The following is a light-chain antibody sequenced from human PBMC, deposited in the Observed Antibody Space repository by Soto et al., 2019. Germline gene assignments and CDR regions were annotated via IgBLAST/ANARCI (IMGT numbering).Light chain of an antibody. J-gene: IGLJ1*01. V-gene: IGLV2-14*01. CDR1: SSDVGGYNY. Sequence: QSVLTHPASMSGSPGQSITISCTGTSSDVGGYNYVSWYQHHPGTAPKLIIYQISHRPSGASNRFSGSKSGNTASLTISGLQAEDEADYYCSSYISTNTLPYVFGTGTKVTVL. CDR2: QIS. CDR3: SSYISTNTLPYV.